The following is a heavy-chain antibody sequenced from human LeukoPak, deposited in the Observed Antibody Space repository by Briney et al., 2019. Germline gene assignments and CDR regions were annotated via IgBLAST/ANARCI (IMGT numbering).Heavy chain of an antibody. CDR1: GYIFIAYY. CDR2: INPRSGDT. D-gene: IGHD3-10*01. CDR3: VRDWELRYSQGGFDY. V-gene: IGHV1-2*02. J-gene: IGHJ4*02. Sequence: ASVKVSCKASGYIFIAYYIHSVRQAPGQGLEWMGWINPRSGDTNYAQQFQGRLTLTRDTSISTAYMDLSRLTSDDTAVYFCVRDWELRYSQGGFDYWGQGALVTVSS.